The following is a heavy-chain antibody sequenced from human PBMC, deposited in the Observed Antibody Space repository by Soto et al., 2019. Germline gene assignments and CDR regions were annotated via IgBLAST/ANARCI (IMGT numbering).Heavy chain of an antibody. CDR1: GFTFSSYA. CDR2: ISGSGGST. D-gene: IGHD2-15*01. V-gene: IGHV3-23*01. CDR3: AKPLNSGAPPGGSYAN. J-gene: IGHJ4*02. Sequence: GGSLRLSCAASGFTFSSYAMSWVRQAPGKGLEWVSAISGSGGSTYYADSVKGRFTISRDNSKNTLYLQMNSLRAEDTAVYYCAKPLNSGAPPGGSYANWGQGTLVTVSS.